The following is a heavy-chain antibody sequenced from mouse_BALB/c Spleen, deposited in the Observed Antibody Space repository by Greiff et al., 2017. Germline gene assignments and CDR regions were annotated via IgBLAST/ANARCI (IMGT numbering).Heavy chain of an antibody. V-gene: IGHV5-9-4*01. D-gene: IGHD2-3*01. Sequence: EVMLVESGGGLVKPGGSLKLSCAASGFTFSSYAMSWVRQSPEKRLEWVAEISSGGSYTYYPDTVTGRFTISRDNAKNTLYLEMSSLRSEDTAMYYCARDPDGYPFAYWGQGTLVTVSA. J-gene: IGHJ3*01. CDR2: ISSGGSYT. CDR3: ARDPDGYPFAY. CDR1: GFTFSSYA.